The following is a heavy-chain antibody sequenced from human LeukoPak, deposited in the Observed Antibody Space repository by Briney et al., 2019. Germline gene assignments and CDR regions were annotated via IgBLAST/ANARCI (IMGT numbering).Heavy chain of an antibody. CDR3: ARDATYYYDSSGSPLGYYYYYYMDV. D-gene: IGHD3-22*01. V-gene: IGHV3-33*01. CDR2: IWFDGSTE. J-gene: IGHJ6*03. Sequence: PGGSLRLSCAASGFTFSFYGMHWVRQAPGKGLEWVAVIWFDGSTEYYADSVKGRFTISRDNAKNSLYLQMNSLRAEDTAVYYCARDATYYYDSSGSPLGYYYYYYMDVWGKGTTVTVSS. CDR1: GFTFSFYG.